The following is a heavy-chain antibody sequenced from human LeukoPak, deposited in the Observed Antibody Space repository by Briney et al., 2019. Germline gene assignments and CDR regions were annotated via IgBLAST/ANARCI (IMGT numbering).Heavy chain of an antibody. CDR3: TTGRWYSLLYYFDY. Sequence: PGGSLRLSWAASGFTFSNAWVGWVRQAPGKGLEWVGRIKSKTDGGTTDYAAPVKGRFTISRDDSKNTLYLKMTSLKTEDTAVYYCTTGRWYSLLYYFDYWGQGTLVTVSS. CDR1: GFTFSNAW. D-gene: IGHD6-13*01. V-gene: IGHV3-15*01. CDR2: IKSKTDGGTT. J-gene: IGHJ4*02.